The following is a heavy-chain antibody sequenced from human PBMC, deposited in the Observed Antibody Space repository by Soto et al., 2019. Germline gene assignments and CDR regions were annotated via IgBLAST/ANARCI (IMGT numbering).Heavy chain of an antibody. V-gene: IGHV3-23*01. CDR3: AGPGYSSQDY. CDR2: ISGSGDGT. D-gene: IGHD5-18*01. Sequence: PGGSLRLSCAASGFTFSRFALSWVRQAPGKGLEWVSAISGSGDGTDYAASVKGRFTISRDNSKNTLYLQMNSLRAEDTAVYYCAGPGYSSQDYWGQGALDTVSS. CDR1: GFTFSRFA. J-gene: IGHJ4*02.